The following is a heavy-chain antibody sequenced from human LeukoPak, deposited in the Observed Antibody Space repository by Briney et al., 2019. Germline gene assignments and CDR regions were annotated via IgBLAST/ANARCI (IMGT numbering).Heavy chain of an antibody. V-gene: IGHV3-23*01. CDR1: GITCSSYA. Sequence: GGSLILSCAASGITCSSYAMSWVRQAPGPGLEWVSAISGSGGSTYYADSEKGRFTISRDNSKNTLYLQMNSLRAEDTAVYYCAKSASSSGYYAFDIWGQGTMVTVSS. CDR3: AKSASSSGYYAFDI. CDR2: ISGSGGST. D-gene: IGHD3-22*01. J-gene: IGHJ3*02.